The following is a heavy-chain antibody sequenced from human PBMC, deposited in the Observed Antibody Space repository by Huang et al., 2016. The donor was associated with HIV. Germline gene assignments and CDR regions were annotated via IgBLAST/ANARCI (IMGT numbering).Heavy chain of an antibody. CDR2: INNSGHI. Sequence: QVQLQQWGAGLLKTSETLSLTCAVYGGSFSGYFWSWVRQPPGKGLEWVGEINNSGHINYNPSLLSRVNMSIDTSKKQCSLHLSSLSAADTAVYYCARRYNSRYDYWGRGSPVTVPS. D-gene: IGHD6-13*01. J-gene: IGHJ4*02. CDR1: GGSFSGYF. V-gene: IGHV4-34*02. CDR3: ARRYNSRYDY.